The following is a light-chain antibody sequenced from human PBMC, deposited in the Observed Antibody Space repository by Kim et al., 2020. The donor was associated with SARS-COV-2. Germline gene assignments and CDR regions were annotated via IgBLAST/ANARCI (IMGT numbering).Light chain of an antibody. CDR2: DVS. Sequence: EVVLTQSPATLSLSPGERATLSCRASQSINNYLARYQQKPGQAPRLLLYDVSNRATGIPARFSGSGSGTDFTLTISSLEPEDFAVYYCQHRKTWPDTFGGGTKVDIK. CDR3: QHRKTWPDT. V-gene: IGKV3-11*01. J-gene: IGKJ4*01. CDR1: QSINNY.